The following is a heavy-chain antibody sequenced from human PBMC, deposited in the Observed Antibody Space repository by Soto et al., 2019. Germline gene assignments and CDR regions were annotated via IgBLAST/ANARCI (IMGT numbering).Heavy chain of an antibody. J-gene: IGHJ4*02. D-gene: IGHD5-18*01. CDR2: ISGDGRFT. V-gene: IGHV3-74*01. CDR3: ARDHDSPIQLVDY. Sequence: PGGSLRLSCGASGFTFSNYWMHWVRQAPGEGLVWVSRISGDGRFTRFADSVKGRFTISRDNAKNTLHLQMNSLRAEDTAVYYCARDHDSPIQLVDYWGQGTLVTVSS. CDR1: GFTFSNYW.